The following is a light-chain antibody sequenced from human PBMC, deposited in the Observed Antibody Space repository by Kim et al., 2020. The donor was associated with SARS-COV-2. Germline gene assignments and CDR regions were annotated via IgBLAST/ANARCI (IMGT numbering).Light chain of an antibody. Sequence: DIQMTQSPSTLSASVGDRVTITCRASQSISSWLAWYQQKPGKAPKVLLYEASTLETEVPSRFSGSGSGTEFTLTISSLQPDDFATYYCQQYNSYPWTFGQGTKVDIK. CDR3: QQYNSYPWT. J-gene: IGKJ1*01. CDR2: EAS. CDR1: QSISSW. V-gene: IGKV1-5*03.